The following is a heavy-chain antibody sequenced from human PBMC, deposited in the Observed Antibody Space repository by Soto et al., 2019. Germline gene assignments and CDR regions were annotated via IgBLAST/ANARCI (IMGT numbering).Heavy chain of an antibody. D-gene: IGHD3-16*01. CDR3: ARGGGTHFDY. CDR2: IYYSGST. Sequence: KSSETLSLTCTVSGCSISSGGYYWSWIRQHPGKGLEWIGYIYYSGSTYYNPSLKSRVTISVDTSKNQFSLKLSSVTAADTAVYYCARGGGTHFDYWGQGTLVTVSS. CDR1: GCSISSGGYY. J-gene: IGHJ4*02. V-gene: IGHV4-31*03.